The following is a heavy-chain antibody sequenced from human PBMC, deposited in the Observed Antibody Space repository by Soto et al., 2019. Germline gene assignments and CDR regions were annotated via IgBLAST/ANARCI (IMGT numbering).Heavy chain of an antibody. V-gene: IGHV1-18*01. D-gene: IGHD2-2*01. CDR3: ASGRIVVVPAAPPAYYYYGMDV. CDR2: ISAYNGNT. J-gene: IGHJ6*02. Sequence: EASVKVSCKASGYTFTSYGISWVRQAPGQGLEWMGWISAYNGNTNYAQKLQGRVTMTTDTSTSTAYMELRSLRSDDTAVYYCASGRIVVVPAAPPAYYYYGMDVWGQGTTVTVSS. CDR1: GYTFTSYG.